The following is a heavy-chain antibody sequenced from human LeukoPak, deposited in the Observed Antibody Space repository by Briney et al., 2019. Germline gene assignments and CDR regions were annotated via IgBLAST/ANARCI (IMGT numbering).Heavy chain of an antibody. CDR1: GGSISSGGYY. Sequence: SQTLSLTCTVSGGSISSGGYYWNWIRQPAGKGLEWIGRIYTSGSTNYYPSLKSRVTISIDTSKNQFSLMLSSVTAADTAVYYCARATYSSSWYEGGFDPWGQGTLVTVSS. CDR3: ARATYSSSWYEGGFDP. CDR2: IYTSGST. J-gene: IGHJ5*02. D-gene: IGHD6-13*01. V-gene: IGHV4-61*02.